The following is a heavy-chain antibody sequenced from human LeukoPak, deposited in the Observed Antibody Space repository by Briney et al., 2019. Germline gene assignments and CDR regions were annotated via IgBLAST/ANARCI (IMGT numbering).Heavy chain of an antibody. CDR2: IYYSGST. Sequence: PSETLSLTCTVSGGSISSGGYYWSWIRQHPGQGLEWIGYIYYSGSTYYNPSLKSRVTISVDTSKNQFSLKLSSVTAADTAVYYCARNAYDFWSGPLYYFDYWGQGTLVTVSS. V-gene: IGHV4-31*03. CDR3: ARNAYDFWSGPLYYFDY. CDR1: GGSISSGGYY. D-gene: IGHD3-3*01. J-gene: IGHJ4*02.